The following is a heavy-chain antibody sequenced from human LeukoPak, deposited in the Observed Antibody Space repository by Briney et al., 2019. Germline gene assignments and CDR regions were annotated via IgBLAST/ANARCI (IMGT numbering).Heavy chain of an antibody. D-gene: IGHD3-16*01. CDR1: GFTFVNAW. J-gene: IGHJ4*02. CDR2: IKYDGSEE. V-gene: IGHV3-7*01. Sequence: GGSLRLSCAASGFTFVNAWMTWVRQAPGQGLEWVANIKYDGSEEYYADSVKGRFTISRDNAKNSLSLQMNYVRAGDTAIYYCAYTNHLTYWGQGTLVTVSS. CDR3: AYTNHLTY.